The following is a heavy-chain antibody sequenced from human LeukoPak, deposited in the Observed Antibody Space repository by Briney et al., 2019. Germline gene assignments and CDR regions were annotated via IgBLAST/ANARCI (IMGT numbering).Heavy chain of an antibody. D-gene: IGHD2-8*01. J-gene: IGHJ5*02. V-gene: IGHV3-48*03. CDR1: GFSLRSSE. CDR2: INSAGNGE. Sequence: QSGGSLRLSCAASGFSLRSSEMNWVRQAPGKGPEWVAHINSAGNGEYYTDSVRGRFTMSRDNAKDLLYLQMNSLRDEDTAVYYCARDPVNGPFVISLDLWGQGVLVTVSS. CDR3: ARDPVNGPFVISLDL.